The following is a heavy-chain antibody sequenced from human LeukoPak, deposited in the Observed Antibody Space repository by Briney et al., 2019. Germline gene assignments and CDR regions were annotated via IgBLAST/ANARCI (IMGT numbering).Heavy chain of an antibody. CDR2: IYYSGST. V-gene: IGHV4-59*01. Sequence: SETLSLTCTVSGDSMRSYYWSWIRQPPGKGLEWIGYIYYSGSTTYNPSLKSRVTISVDTSKTQFSLYLNSVTAADTAVYYCARSDTHHIHSSSWHFDYWGQGTLVTVSS. J-gene: IGHJ4*02. CDR1: GDSMRSYY. D-gene: IGHD6-13*01. CDR3: ARSDTHHIHSSSWHFDY.